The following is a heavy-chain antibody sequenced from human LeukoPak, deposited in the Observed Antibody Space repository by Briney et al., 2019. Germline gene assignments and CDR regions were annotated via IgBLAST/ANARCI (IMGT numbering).Heavy chain of an antibody. CDR1: GGSINSSSYY. Sequence: SETLSLTCTVSGGSINSSSYYWGWIRQPPGKGLEWIGSIYYSGSTYYNPSLKSRVTISVDTSKNQFSLKLSSVTAADTAVYYCARRYSSSWYVWFDPWGQGTLVTVSS. CDR3: ARRYSSSWYVWFDP. D-gene: IGHD6-13*01. CDR2: IYYSGST. J-gene: IGHJ5*02. V-gene: IGHV4-39*01.